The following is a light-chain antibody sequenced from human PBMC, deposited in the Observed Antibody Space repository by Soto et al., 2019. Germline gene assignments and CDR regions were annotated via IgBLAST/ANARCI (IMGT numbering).Light chain of an antibody. Sequence: QSVVAPPASLSGAPGQSIAISFTGTSRYVGSYNSVSWYQQYPGKAPKLMIHDVNNRPSGISDRFSGSKSGNTASLTISGLQAEDEADYYCSSFTSSTSYVFGTGTKVTVL. CDR2: DVN. CDR3: SSFTSSTSYV. CDR1: SRYVGSYNS. V-gene: IGLV2-14*03. J-gene: IGLJ1*01.